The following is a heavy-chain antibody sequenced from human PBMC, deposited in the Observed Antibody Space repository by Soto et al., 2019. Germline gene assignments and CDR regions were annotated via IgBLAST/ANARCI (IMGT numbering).Heavy chain of an antibody. Sequence: QITLKESGPTLVKPTQTLTLTCTFSGFALSTTRVGVGWIRHPPGKALEWLALIYWDDDKRYSPFLKSRLTITKDTSKTQVVLTMTNMDPMDTATYFCAHTLVAGLGYYFDYWGQGTLVTVSS. V-gene: IGHV2-5*02. CDR1: GFALSTTRVG. D-gene: IGHD6-19*01. CDR2: IYWDDDK. CDR3: AHTLVAGLGYYFDY. J-gene: IGHJ4*02.